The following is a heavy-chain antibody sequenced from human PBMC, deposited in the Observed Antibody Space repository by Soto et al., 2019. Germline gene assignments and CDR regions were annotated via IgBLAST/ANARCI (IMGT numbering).Heavy chain of an antibody. J-gene: IGHJ6*03. CDR3: ARGSWDDVTGHYYMDV. V-gene: IGHV6-1*01. D-gene: IGHD1-1*01. CDR1: GDSASSNSAA. CDR2: TYYRSKWYI. Sequence: SQTLSLTCDISGDSASSNSAAWNWIRETPSRGLEWLGRTYYRSKWYINYAVSVKSRITVNPDTSKNQFSLQLNSVTPEDTAVYYCARGSWDDVTGHYYMDVWGKGTTVTVSS.